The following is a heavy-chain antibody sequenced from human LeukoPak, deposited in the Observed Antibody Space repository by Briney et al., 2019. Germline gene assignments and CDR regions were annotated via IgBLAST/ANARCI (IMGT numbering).Heavy chain of an antibody. V-gene: IGHV4-59*01. CDR2: MYYTGNT. J-gene: IGHJ6*03. CDR3: ATSDKWGFNYYYMDV. D-gene: IGHD3-16*01. CDR1: GGSISDYY. Sequence: SETLSLTYTVFGGSISDYYWSWIRQPPGKGLEWIGYMYYTGNTKYNPSLKGRVTISLDTSRNQFSLKLTSVTAADTAVYYCATSDKWGFNYYYMDVWGKGTTVTVSS.